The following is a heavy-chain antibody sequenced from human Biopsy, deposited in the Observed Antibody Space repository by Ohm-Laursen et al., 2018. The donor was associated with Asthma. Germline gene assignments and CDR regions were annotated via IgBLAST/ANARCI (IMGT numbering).Heavy chain of an antibody. CDR2: INSGFGTT. Sequence: GSSVKVSCKSLGGTFNTYVIGWARQAPGQGLEWQGGINSGFGTTTYPQKFQDRVTITADDSTSTVYMELSSLRSEDTTVYYCARKAGSCISRTCYSLDFWGQGTLVTVSS. V-gene: IGHV1-69*01. CDR3: ARKAGSCISRTCYSLDF. D-gene: IGHD2-2*01. CDR1: GGTFNTYV. J-gene: IGHJ4*02.